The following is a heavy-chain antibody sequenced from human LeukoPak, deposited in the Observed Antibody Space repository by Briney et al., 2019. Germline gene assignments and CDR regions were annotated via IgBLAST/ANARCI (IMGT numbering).Heavy chain of an antibody. CDR2: ISGSGGNT. CDR1: GFTFSSYA. Sequence: PGGSLRLSCAASGFTFSSYAMNWVRQAPGKGLEWVSAISGSGGNTYYADSVKGRFTISRDNSKNTLYLQMNSLRAEDTAVYYCAKGSQQLDRYYFDYWAREPWSPSPQ. CDR3: AKGSQQLDRYYFDY. V-gene: IGHV3-23*01. J-gene: IGHJ4*02. D-gene: IGHD6-13*01.